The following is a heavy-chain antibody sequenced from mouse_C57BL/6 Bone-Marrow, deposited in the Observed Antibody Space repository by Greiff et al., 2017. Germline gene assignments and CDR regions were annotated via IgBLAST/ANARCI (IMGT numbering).Heavy chain of an antibody. D-gene: IGHD1-1*01. CDR2: IYPSDSET. Sequence: VQLQQPGAELVRPGSSVKLSCKASGYTFTSYWMDWVKQRPGQGLEWIGNIYPSDSETHYNQKFKDKATLTVDKSSSTAYMQLSSLTSEGSAVYYCAREGTTVVGAMDYWGQGTAVTVSS. CDR1: GYTFTSYW. J-gene: IGHJ4*01. V-gene: IGHV1-61*01. CDR3: AREGTTVVGAMDY.